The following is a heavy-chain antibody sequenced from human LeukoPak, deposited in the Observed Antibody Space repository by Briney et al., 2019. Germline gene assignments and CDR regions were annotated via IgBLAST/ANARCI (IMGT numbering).Heavy chain of an antibody. CDR3: ARGGAYDYGVLDA. V-gene: IGHV3-23*01. CDR2: ISDTGKTT. D-gene: IGHD4/OR15-4a*01. CDR1: GFAFSNHA. Sequence: GGSLRLSCEASGFAFSNHAMTWVRQAPGEGLQWVSTISDTGKTTFYRDSVRGRFTISRDISNNTLYLQMDGLRADDTAVYYCARGGAYDYGVLDAWGQGTLVTVSS. J-gene: IGHJ5*02.